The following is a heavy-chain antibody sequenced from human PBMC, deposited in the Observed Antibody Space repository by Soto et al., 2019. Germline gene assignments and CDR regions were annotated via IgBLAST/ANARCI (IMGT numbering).Heavy chain of an antibody. CDR3: AISVGGGFKVGGDIATINYFDS. Sequence: PSETLSLTCTVSGDAISRSSNFWGWIRQPPGRGLEWIGSIYFTGRTYYSPSLKSRISISVDTSKNQFSLRLSSVTAADTAVYYCAISVGGGFKVGGDIATINYFDSWGHGTQVTVSS. CDR2: IYFTGRT. J-gene: IGHJ4*01. CDR1: GDAISRSSNF. V-gene: IGHV4-39*01. D-gene: IGHD3-16*02.